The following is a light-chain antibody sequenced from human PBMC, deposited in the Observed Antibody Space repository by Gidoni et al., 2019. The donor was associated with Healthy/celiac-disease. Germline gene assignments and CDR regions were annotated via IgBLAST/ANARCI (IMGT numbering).Light chain of an antibody. CDR3: QQSYSTPMYT. CDR1: QSIIRY. V-gene: IGKV1-39*01. Sequence: IQLTKSPSSLSASVGDRVTITCRASQSIIRYLNWDQQKPGKAPKLLIYAASSLQSGVPLRFSGSGSGTDFTLTISSRQPEDFATYYCQQSYSTPMYTFGQGTKLEIK. J-gene: IGKJ2*01. CDR2: AAS.